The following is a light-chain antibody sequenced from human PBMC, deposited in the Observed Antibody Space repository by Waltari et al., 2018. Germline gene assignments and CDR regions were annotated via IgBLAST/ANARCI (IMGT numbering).Light chain of an antibody. CDR3: LLSYYGARV. V-gene: IGLV7-46*01. Sequence: QAVVTQEPSLTVSPGGTVTLTCASSTGDATSILYPYWSQQTPGQAPTTLVYDTDNKHPRTPARFSGSLLGGKAALTLSGAQPEDEADYYCLLSYYGARVFGGGTSLTVL. CDR2: DTD. J-gene: IGLJ3*02. CDR1: TGDATSILY.